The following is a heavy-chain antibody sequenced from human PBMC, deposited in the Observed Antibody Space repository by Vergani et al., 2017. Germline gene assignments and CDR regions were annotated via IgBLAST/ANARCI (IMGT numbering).Heavy chain of an antibody. CDR1: GYSFINYG. V-gene: IGHV1-18*01. CDR2: VSPYNGKT. Sequence: QSQLVQSGDEVKKPGASVKVSCKTSGYSFINYGISWVRQAPGQGLEWLGWVSPYNGKTNYGQKIQGRVTMTTDTSTSTAYMQLRSLTFDDTAVYYCAGEGFYDNSRGTYPPPSDYDMDVWGQGTKVTVAS. CDR3: AGEGFYDNSRGTYPPPSDYDMDV. J-gene: IGHJ6*03. D-gene: IGHD3-22*01.